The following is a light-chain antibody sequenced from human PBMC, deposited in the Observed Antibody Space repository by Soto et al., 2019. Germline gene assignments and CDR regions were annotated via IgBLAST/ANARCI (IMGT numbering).Light chain of an antibody. CDR2: EVS. CDR1: SSDVGSHNL. J-gene: IGLJ3*02. CDR3: CSYAGSSTSL. V-gene: IGLV2-23*02. Sequence: QSALTQPASVSGSPGQSITISCTGTSSDVGSHNLVSWYQQHPGKAPKLMIYEVSKRPSGVSNRFSGSKSGNTASLTISGLQAEDEADYYCCSYAGSSTSLFGGGTKLTVL.